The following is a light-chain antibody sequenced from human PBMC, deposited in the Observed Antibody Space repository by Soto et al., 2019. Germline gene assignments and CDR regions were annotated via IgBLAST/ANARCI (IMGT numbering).Light chain of an antibody. CDR1: SSNVGGFNY. CDR2: EVT. J-gene: IGLJ2*01. Sequence: QSVLTQPPSASGSPGQSVTISCTGSSSNVGGFNYVSWYQQHPGKAPKLIIYEVTKRPSGVPDRFSGSKSGNTASLTVSGLQTEDEADYYCSSYAGGNNVVFGGGTKLTVL. V-gene: IGLV2-8*01. CDR3: SSYAGGNNVV.